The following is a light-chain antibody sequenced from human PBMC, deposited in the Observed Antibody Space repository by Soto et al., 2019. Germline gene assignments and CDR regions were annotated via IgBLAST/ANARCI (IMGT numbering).Light chain of an antibody. V-gene: IGLV4-69*01. CDR2: LNTDGSH. Sequence: QSVLTQSPSASASLGDSVKLTCTLSSGHSSYAIAWHQQQPEKGPRYLMKLNTDGSHSKGDGIPDRFSGSSSGAERYLTISSLQSEDEADYYCQTWVTGIQNVVFGGGTKLTVL. J-gene: IGLJ2*01. CDR3: QTWVTGIQNVV. CDR1: SGHSSYA.